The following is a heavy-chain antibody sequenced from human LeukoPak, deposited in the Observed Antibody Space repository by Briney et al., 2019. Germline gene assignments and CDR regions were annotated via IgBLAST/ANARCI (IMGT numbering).Heavy chain of an antibody. CDR1: GFTFSSYW. J-gene: IGHJ5*02. CDR3: ARKNSNYVTNWFNP. V-gene: IGHV3-7*03. Sequence: GGSLRLSCAASGFTFSSYWMSWVRQAPGKGLEWVANIKQDGSEKYYVDSVKGRFTISRDNAKNSLYLQMNSLRAEDTAVYYCARKNSNYVTNWFNPWGQGTPVTVSS. D-gene: IGHD4-11*01. CDR2: IKQDGSEK.